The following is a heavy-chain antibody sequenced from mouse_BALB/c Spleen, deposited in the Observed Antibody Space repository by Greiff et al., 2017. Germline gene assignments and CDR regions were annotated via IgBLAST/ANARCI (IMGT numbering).Heavy chain of an antibody. D-gene: IGHD4-1*01. CDR1: GFTFSSYG. Sequence: EVQVVESGGDLVKPGGSLKLSCAASGFTFSSYGMSWVRQTPDKRLEWVATISSGGSYTYYPDSVKGRFTISRYNAKNTLYLQMSSLKSEDTAMYYCARHETGYYFDYWGQGTTLTVSS. V-gene: IGHV5-6*01. J-gene: IGHJ2*01. CDR2: ISSGGSYT. CDR3: ARHETGYYFDY.